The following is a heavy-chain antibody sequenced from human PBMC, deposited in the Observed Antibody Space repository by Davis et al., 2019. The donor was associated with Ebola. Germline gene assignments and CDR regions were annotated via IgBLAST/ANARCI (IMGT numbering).Heavy chain of an antibody. J-gene: IGHJ6*03. Sequence: SGPTLVKPTQTLTLTCTFSGFSLSTSGVGVGWIRQPPGKALEWLALIYWNEDKRYSPSLNSRLTITKDTSKSQVVLTMTNMDPVDTATYYCARIHYGDSYYYYYMDVWGKGTTVTVSS. CDR1: GFSLSTSGVG. CDR2: IYWNEDK. V-gene: IGHV2-5*01. D-gene: IGHD4-17*01. CDR3: ARIHYGDSYYYYYMDV.